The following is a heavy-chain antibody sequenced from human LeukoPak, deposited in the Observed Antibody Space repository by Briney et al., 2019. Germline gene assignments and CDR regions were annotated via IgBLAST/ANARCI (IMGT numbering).Heavy chain of an antibody. D-gene: IGHD3-22*01. CDR3: ARHRGYYDSSGDGYYFDY. J-gene: IGHJ4*02. CDR1: GGSISSYY. Sequence: SETLSLTCTVSGGSISSYYWSWIRQSPGKGLEWIGSIYYSGSTYYNPSLKSRVTTSVDTSKNKFSLKLRSVTAADTAVYYCARHRGYYDSSGDGYYFDYWGQGTLVTVSS. CDR2: IYYSGST. V-gene: IGHV4-39*01.